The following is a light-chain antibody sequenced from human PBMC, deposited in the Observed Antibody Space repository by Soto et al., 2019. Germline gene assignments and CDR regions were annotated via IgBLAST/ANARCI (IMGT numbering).Light chain of an antibody. CDR1: QSVSSY. CDR3: QQRSNWLT. J-gene: IGKJ4*01. Sequence: EIVLTQSPATLSLSPGERATLSCRASQSVSSYLDWYQQKPGQAPRLLIYDASNRATGIPARFSGSGSGTDFTLTISSLDPEDFAVYYCQQRSNWLTFGGGTKVEIK. V-gene: IGKV3-11*01. CDR2: DAS.